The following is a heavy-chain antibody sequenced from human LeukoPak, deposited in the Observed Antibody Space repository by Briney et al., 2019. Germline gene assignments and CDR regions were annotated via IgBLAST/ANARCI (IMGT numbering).Heavy chain of an antibody. D-gene: IGHD5-24*01. CDR2: MKQDGSEI. V-gene: IGHV3-7*01. CDR1: GFTFNRFW. J-gene: IGHJ4*02. CDR3: AGEATITVYNFDY. Sequence: GGSLRLSCAASGFTFNRFWMSWVRQAPGKGLEWVANMKQDGSEIYYVDSVKGRFTISRDNAKNSLYLQMSRLRAEDTAIYFCAGEATITVYNFDYWGQGTLVTVSS.